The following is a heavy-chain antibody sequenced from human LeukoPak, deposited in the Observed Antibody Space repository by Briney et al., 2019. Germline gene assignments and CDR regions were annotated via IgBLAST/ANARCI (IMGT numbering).Heavy chain of an antibody. CDR1: GGSISSSSYY. CDR3: ARDQVVVVPAANYYYYYMDV. J-gene: IGHJ6*03. Sequence: SETLSLTCTVSGGSISSSSYYWGWIRQPPGKGLEWIGSIYYSGSTYYNPSLRGRVTISVDTSKNQFSLKLSSVTAADTAVYYCARDQVVVVPAANYYYYYMDVWGKGTTVTISS. D-gene: IGHD2-2*01. CDR2: IYYSGST. V-gene: IGHV4-39*07.